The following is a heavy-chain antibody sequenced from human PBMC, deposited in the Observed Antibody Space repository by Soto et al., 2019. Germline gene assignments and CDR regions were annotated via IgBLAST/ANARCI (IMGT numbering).Heavy chain of an antibody. CDR2: INHSGST. D-gene: IGHD5-18*01. CDR3: ARGNRYSSRVEG. V-gene: IGHV4-34*01. J-gene: IGHJ4*02. Sequence: SETLSLTCAVYGGSFSGYYWSWIRQPPGKGLEWIGEINHSGSTNYNPSLKSRVTISVDTSKNQFSLKLSSVTAADTAVYYCARGNRYSSRVEGWGQGTLVTVSS. CDR1: GGSFSGYY.